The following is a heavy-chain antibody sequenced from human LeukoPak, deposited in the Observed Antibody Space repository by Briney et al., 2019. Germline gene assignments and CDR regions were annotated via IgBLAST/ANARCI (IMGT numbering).Heavy chain of an antibody. V-gene: IGHV4-59*01. D-gene: IGHD2-2*01. CDR2: INYSGSS. CDR1: GGSISSYY. Sequence: SETLSLTCTVSGGSISSYYWSWIRHPPGKGLEWIGYINYSGSSNYNPSLKSRVTISVDTSKNQFSLKLTSVTAADTAVYYCARTLGYCSSTSCRTFDPWGQGTLVTVSS. CDR3: ARTLGYCSSTSCRTFDP. J-gene: IGHJ5*02.